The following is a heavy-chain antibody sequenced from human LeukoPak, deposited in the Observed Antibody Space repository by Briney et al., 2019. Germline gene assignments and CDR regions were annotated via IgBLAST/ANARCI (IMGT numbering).Heavy chain of an antibody. CDR3: ARFGGGMYSSSSGNWFDP. D-gene: IGHD6-6*01. CDR2: IYTSGST. J-gene: IGHJ5*02. V-gene: IGHV4-61*02. Sequence: PSETLSLTCTVSGGSISSGSYYWSWIRQPAGKGLEWIGRIYTSGSTNFNPSLKSRVTISVDTSKNQFSLNLSSGTPPNTAGCYCARFGGGMYSSSSGNWFDPWGQGTLVTVSS. CDR1: GGSISSGSYY.